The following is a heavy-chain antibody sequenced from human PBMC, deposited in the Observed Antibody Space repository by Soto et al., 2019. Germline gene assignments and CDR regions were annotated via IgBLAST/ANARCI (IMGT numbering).Heavy chain of an antibody. Sequence: AGGSLRLSCAASGFTFSSYSMNWVRQAPGKGLEWVSSISTSSSYIYYADSVKGRFTISRDNAKNSLYLQMNSLRAEDTAVYYCARDVPDFWSGYYLWGQGTLVTVSS. CDR1: GFTFSSYS. CDR2: ISTSSSYI. CDR3: ARDVPDFWSGYYL. D-gene: IGHD3-3*01. V-gene: IGHV3-21*01. J-gene: IGHJ4*02.